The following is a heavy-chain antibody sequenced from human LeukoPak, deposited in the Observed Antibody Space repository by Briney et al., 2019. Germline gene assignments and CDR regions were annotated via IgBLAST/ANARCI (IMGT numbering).Heavy chain of an antibody. CDR2: ISYDGINE. V-gene: IGHV3-30-3*01. J-gene: IGHJ3*02. D-gene: IGHD1-26*01. CDR3: ARDPIVGTTLYAFEI. CDR1: GFTFNNYA. Sequence: QPGKSLRLSCAAPGFTFNNYAMYWVRQAPGKGLEWVAVISYDGINENYADSVKGRVTISRDNSKNTLYLQMNSLRPEDTAVYYCARDPIVGTTLYAFEIWGQGTMVTVSS.